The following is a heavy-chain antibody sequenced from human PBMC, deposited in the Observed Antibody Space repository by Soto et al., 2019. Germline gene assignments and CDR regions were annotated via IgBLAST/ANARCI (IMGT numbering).Heavy chain of an antibody. D-gene: IGHD2-2*01. CDR3: AKDPDIVVEPAAPNSPSYY. J-gene: IGHJ4*02. CDR2: ISGSGGST. CDR1: GFTFSSYA. Sequence: EVQLLESGGGLVQPGGSLRLSCAASGFTFSSYAMSWVRQAPGKGLEWVSAISGSGGSTYYADSVKDRFTISRDNSKNTLYLQTNSLRAEDTAVYYCAKDPDIVVEPAAPNSPSYYGGQRTLVTVSS. V-gene: IGHV3-23*01.